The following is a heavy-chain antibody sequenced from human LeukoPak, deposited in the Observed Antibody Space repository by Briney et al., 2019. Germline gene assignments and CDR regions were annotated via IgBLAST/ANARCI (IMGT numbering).Heavy chain of an antibody. CDR3: ARDGDYALPAYYYYYGMDV. D-gene: IGHD4-17*01. V-gene: IGHV1-69*05. CDR2: IIPIFGTA. CDR1: GGNLSSYA. J-gene: IGHJ6*02. Sequence: SVKVSCKASGGNLSSYAISWVRQAPGQGLEWMGGIIPIFGTANYAQKLQGRVTMTTDTSTSTAYMELRSLRSDDTAVYYCARDGDYALPAYYYYYGMDVWGQGTTVTVSS.